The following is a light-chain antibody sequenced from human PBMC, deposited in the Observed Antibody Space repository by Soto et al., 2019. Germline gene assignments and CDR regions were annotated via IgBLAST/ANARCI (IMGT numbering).Light chain of an antibody. CDR1: QSVLYSSNNKNY. V-gene: IGKV4-1*01. Sequence: DIVMTQSPDSLAVSLGERATINCKSSQSVLYSSNNKNYLAWYQQKPGQPPKVVIYWASTRESGVPDRFSGSGSGIDFTLTISSPQAEDVAVYYCQRYYSDPWTFGQGTKVEIK. J-gene: IGKJ1*01. CDR2: WAS. CDR3: QRYYSDPWT.